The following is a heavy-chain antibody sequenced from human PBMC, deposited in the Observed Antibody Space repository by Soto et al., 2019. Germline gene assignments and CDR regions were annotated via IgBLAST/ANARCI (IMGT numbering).Heavy chain of an antibody. V-gene: IGHV1-69*13. CDR1: GGTFSSYA. CDR3: ARGPSTVTTSSLDY. D-gene: IGHD4-17*01. J-gene: IGHJ4*02. Sequence: GASVKVSCKASGGTFSSYAISWVRQAPGQGLEWMGGIIPIFGTANYAQKFQGRVTITADESTSTAYMELSSLRSEDTAVYYCARGPSTVTTSSLDYWGQGTLVTVSS. CDR2: IIPIFGTA.